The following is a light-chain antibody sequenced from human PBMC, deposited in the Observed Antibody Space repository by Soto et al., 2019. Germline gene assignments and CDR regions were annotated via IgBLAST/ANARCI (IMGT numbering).Light chain of an antibody. Sequence: DIQLTQSPSFLSASVGERVTITCRASQGISSYLAWYQQKPGKAPKLLIYAASTLQSGVPSRFSGSGSGTEFTLTLSRLQPEDFATYYCQQLNSYPITFGQGTRLEIK. CDR2: AAS. V-gene: IGKV1-9*01. CDR1: QGISSY. CDR3: QQLNSYPIT. J-gene: IGKJ5*01.